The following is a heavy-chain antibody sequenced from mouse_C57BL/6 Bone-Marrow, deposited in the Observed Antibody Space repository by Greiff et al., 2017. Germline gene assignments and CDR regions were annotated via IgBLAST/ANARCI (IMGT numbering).Heavy chain of an antibody. D-gene: IGHD2-5*01. CDR1: GYTFTSYG. Sequence: QVQLQQSGAELARPGASVKLSCKASGYTFTSYGISWVKQRTGQGLEWIGEIYPRSGNTYYNEKFKGKATLTADKSSSTAYMELRSLTSEDSAVYFCARKGGAYYSNLRFAYWGQGTLVTVSA. CDR2: IYPRSGNT. J-gene: IGHJ3*01. V-gene: IGHV1-81*01. CDR3: ARKGGAYYSNLRFAY.